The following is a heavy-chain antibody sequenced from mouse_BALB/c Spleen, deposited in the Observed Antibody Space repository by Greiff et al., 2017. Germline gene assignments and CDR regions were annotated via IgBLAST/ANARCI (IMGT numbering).Heavy chain of an antibody. D-gene: IGHD1-1*01. CDR2: ISSGSSTI. J-gene: IGHJ2*01. V-gene: IGHV5-17*02. Sequence: VQLKESGGGLVQPGGSRKLSCAASGFTFSSFGMHWVRQAPEKGLEWVAYISSGSSTIYYADTVKGRFTISRDNPKNTLFLQMTSLRSEDTAMYYCAREAGRRLDYWGQGTTLTVSS. CDR3: AREAGRRLDY. CDR1: GFTFSSFG.